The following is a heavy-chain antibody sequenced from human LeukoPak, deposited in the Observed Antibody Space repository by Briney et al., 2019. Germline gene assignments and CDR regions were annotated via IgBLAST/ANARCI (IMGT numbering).Heavy chain of an antibody. CDR1: GDSISDSDW. CDR3: ARAGIPWNPADC. Sequence: SGTLSLTCAVSGDSISDSDWWTWVRQPPGKGLEWIGEIRHSGSTNYSPSLKSRVTISIDKSKNQLSLKLSSVTAADTANYFCARAGIPWNPADCWGQGTLDIVSS. D-gene: IGHD1-14*01. J-gene: IGHJ4*02. CDR2: IRHSGST. V-gene: IGHV4-4*02.